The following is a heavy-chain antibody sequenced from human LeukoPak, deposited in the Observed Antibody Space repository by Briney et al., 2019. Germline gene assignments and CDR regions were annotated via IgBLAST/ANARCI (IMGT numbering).Heavy chain of an antibody. CDR1: GYTFTSYD. V-gene: IGHV1-8*01. Sequence: ASVKVSCKASGYTFTSYDINWVRQATGQGLEWMGWMNPNSGNTGYAQKFQGRVTMTRNTSISTAYMELSSLRSEDTAVYYCAREIVGATTLDYWGQGTLVTVSS. CDR3: AREIVGATTLDY. D-gene: IGHD1-26*01. J-gene: IGHJ4*02. CDR2: MNPNSGNT.